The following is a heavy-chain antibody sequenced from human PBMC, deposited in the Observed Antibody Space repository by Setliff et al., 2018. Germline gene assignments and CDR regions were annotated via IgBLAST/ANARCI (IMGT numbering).Heavy chain of an antibody. Sequence: WIRQPPGKGPEWIGSIYFTGTTFYSPSLKSRVTISVDTSKNHFSLKLSSVTAADTAVYYCARDGPGRGVDYWGQGTLVTVSS. CDR3: ARDGPGRGVDY. J-gene: IGHJ4*02. CDR2: IYFTGTT. V-gene: IGHV4-39*02. D-gene: IGHD1-26*01.